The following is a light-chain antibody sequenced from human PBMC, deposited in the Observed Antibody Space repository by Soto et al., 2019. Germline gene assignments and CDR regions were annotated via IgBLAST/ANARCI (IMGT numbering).Light chain of an antibody. CDR2: AAS. CDR1: QSISNY. J-gene: IGKJ2*01. Sequence: DIQMTQSPSSLSASVGDRVTITCRASQSISNYLNWYQHKPGKAPNLLIYAASTLQSLVPSRLSGSRSGTDFTLTTTHLQPEDLASYDRQQSYSSPPSFGQGTKLEIK. V-gene: IGKV1-39*01. CDR3: QQSYSSPPS.